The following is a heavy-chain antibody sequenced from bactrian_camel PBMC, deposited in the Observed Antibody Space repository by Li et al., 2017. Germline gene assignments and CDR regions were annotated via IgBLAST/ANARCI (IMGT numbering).Heavy chain of an antibody. Sequence: LVESGGGSVQAGGSLRLSCAAPGYTYDTYCMGWFRQAPGKEREGIATIDSDGDTAYAESMKGRFTISVDNAKLTLYLQMNSLKPEDTATYYCAAGQGVGWCLDVIRVGAEADFDHWGRGTQVTVS. J-gene: IGHJ6*01. V-gene: IGHV3S55*01. CDR3: AAGQGVGWCLDVIRVGAEADFDH. CDR1: GYTYDTYC. D-gene: IGHD3*01. CDR2: IDSDGDT.